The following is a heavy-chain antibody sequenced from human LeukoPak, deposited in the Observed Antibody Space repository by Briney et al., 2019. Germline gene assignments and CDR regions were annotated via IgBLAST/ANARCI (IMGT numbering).Heavy chain of an antibody. CDR1: GGSIISGGYY. Sequence: PSETLSLTCTVAGGSIISGGYYWGWIRQPPGKGLEWIGSIYYSGSTYYNPSLKSRVTISVDTSKNQFSLKLSSVTAADTAVYYCVLEGIAVAGTELDYWGQGTLVTVSS. D-gene: IGHD6-19*01. CDR3: VLEGIAVAGTELDY. CDR2: IYYSGST. J-gene: IGHJ4*02. V-gene: IGHV4-39*07.